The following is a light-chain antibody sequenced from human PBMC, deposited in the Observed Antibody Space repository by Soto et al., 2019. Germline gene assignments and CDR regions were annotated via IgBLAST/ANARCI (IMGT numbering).Light chain of an antibody. CDR2: DAS. CDR1: QSISTW. CDR3: QQYDSYWT. V-gene: IGKV1-5*01. J-gene: IGKJ1*01. Sequence: DIQMTQSPSTLSATVGDRVTITCRASQSISTWLAWYQQKPGEAPQLLIFDASNLESGVPSRFSGSGSGTEFTLTISSLQPDDFATYYCQQYDSYWTFGQGTKVDNK.